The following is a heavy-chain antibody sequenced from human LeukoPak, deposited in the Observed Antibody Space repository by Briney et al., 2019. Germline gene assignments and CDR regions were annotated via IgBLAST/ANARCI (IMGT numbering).Heavy chain of an antibody. CDR2: INPNTGDT. J-gene: IGHJ4*02. D-gene: IGHD2-15*01. V-gene: IGHV1-2*02. Sequence: ASVKLSCKASGYTFTGYYMHWVRQAPGQGLEWMGWINPNTGDTNYAQKFYGRVTMTRDTSISTAYMELSRLRSDDTAVYYRARHERCSGTRCYSSFVYWGQRTLDTVSS. CDR3: ARHERCSGTRCYSSFVY. CDR1: GYTFTGYY.